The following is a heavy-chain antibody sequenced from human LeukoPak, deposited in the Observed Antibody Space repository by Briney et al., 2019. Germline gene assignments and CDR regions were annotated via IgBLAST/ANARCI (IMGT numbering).Heavy chain of an antibody. Sequence: SETLSLTCTVSGGAISGYYWSWIRQPAGKGLEWLGRVYSSGSTKYNPSLESRVTMSVDTSKNEFSLKLNFVTAADTAVYYCARVGSGYDFFDYWGQGTLVTVSS. D-gene: IGHD3/OR15-3a*01. J-gene: IGHJ4*02. CDR3: ARVGSGYDFFDY. V-gene: IGHV4-4*07. CDR2: VYSSGST. CDR1: GGAISGYY.